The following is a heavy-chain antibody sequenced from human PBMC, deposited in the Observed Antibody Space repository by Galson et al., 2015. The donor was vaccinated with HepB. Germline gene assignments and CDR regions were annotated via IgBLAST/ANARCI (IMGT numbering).Heavy chain of an antibody. CDR2: ISYDGSNK. CDR3: ARGAGYCSSTSCHPQLDY. J-gene: IGHJ4*02. V-gene: IGHV3-30-3*01. D-gene: IGHD2-2*01. Sequence: LRLSCAASGFTFSSYAMHWVRQAPGKGLEWVAVISYDGSNKYYADSVKGRFTISRDNSKNTLYLQMNSLRAEDTAVYYCARGAGYCSSTSCHPQLDYWGQGTLVTVSS. CDR1: GFTFSSYA.